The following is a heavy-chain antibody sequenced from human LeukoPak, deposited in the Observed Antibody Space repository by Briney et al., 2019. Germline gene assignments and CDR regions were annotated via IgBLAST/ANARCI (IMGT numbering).Heavy chain of an antibody. CDR2: NNHSGST. CDR1: GGSFSGYY. Sequence: SETLSLTCAVYGGSFSGYYWSWIRQPPGKGLEWIGENNHSGSTNYNPSLKSRVTISVDTSKNQFSLKLSSVTAADTAVYYCARGRGGSYYFYWGQGTLVTVSS. V-gene: IGHV4-34*01. D-gene: IGHD1-26*01. J-gene: IGHJ4*02. CDR3: ARGRGGSYYFY.